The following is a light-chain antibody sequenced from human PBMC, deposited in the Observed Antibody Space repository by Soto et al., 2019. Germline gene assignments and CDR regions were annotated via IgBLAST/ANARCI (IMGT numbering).Light chain of an antibody. CDR2: GAS. V-gene: IGKV3-11*01. J-gene: IGKJ4*01. CDR3: QQRSNWPPL. Sequence: EIVLTQSPATLSLSPGERATLSCRASQSVSSYLAWYQQKPGQAPRLLIYGASNRATGIPARFSGSGSGTDFTLTISSLEPEDFAVYYCQQRSNWPPLFGGGTKVDIK. CDR1: QSVSSY.